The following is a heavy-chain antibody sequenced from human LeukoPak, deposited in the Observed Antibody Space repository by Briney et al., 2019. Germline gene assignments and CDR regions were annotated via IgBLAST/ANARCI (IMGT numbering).Heavy chain of an antibody. D-gene: IGHD3-10*01. CDR2: INHSGST. Sequence: SETLSLTCAVYGGSFSGYYWGWIRQPPGKGLEWIGEINHSGSTNYNPSLKSRVTISVDTSKNQFSLKLSSVTAADTAVYYCARAIWYGSGTTAFDYWGQGTLVTVSS. J-gene: IGHJ4*02. V-gene: IGHV4-34*01. CDR3: ARAIWYGSGTTAFDY. CDR1: GGSFSGYY.